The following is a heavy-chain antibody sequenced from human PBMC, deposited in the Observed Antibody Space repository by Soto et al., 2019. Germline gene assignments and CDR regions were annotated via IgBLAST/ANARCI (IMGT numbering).Heavy chain of an antibody. J-gene: IGHJ4*02. CDR3: ARGMLDKYSSGRTFEY. V-gene: IGHV4-34*01. D-gene: IGHD6-19*01. CDR2: INHSGST. CDR1: GGSFSGYY. Sequence: PSETLSLTCAVYGGSFSGYYWRWIRQPPGKGLEWIGEINHSGSTNYNPSLKSRVTISVDTSKNQFSLKLSSVTAADTAVYYCARGMLDKYSSGRTFEYWGQGTLVTVSS.